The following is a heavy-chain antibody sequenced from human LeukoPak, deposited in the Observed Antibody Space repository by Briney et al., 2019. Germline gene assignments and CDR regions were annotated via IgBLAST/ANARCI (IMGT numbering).Heavy chain of an antibody. V-gene: IGHV3-23*01. CDR2: ISGSGGSA. D-gene: IGHD3-22*01. J-gene: IGHJ4*02. CDR1: GFTFKSYA. CDR3: AKALHYYDSSGYYYLAPIDY. Sequence: GGSLRLSCAASGFTFKSYAMNWVRQAPGKGLEWVSTISGSGGSAYYADSVKGRFTTSRDNSKNTLYLQMNSLRAEDTAVYYCAKALHYYDSSGYYYLAPIDYWGQGTLVTVSS.